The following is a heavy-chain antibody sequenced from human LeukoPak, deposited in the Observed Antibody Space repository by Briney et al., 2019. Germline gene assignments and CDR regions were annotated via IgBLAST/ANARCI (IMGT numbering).Heavy chain of an antibody. V-gene: IGHV4-39*01. J-gene: IGHJ6*03. CDR2: IYYSGRT. D-gene: IGHD5-18*01. CDR3: ARHVYSYGFYYYYYYMDV. Sequence: SETLSLTCTVSGGSISSGTYYWGWLRQPPGTGLEWIGSIYYSGRTYYNPSLKSRVTISVDTSENQFSLKLSSVTAADTAVYYCARHVYSYGFYYYYYYMDVWGKGTTVTVSS. CDR1: GGSISSGTYY.